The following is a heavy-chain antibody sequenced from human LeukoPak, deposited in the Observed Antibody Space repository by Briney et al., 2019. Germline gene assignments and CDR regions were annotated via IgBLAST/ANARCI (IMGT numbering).Heavy chain of an antibody. J-gene: IGHJ4*02. V-gene: IGHV3-7*01. CDR3: ARDSRRTNGYFYFFDY. Sequence: GGSLRLSCAGSGFTISSYWMTWVRQAPGKGLEWVANIKQDGSEKYYVDSVKGRFTISRDSAKNSLYLQMNSLRAEDTAVYYCARDSRRTNGYFYFFDYWGQGTLVTVSS. CDR1: GFTISSYW. CDR2: IKQDGSEK. D-gene: IGHD2-8*01.